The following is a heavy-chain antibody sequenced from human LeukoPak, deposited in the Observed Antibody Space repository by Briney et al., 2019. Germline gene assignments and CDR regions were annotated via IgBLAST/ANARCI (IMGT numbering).Heavy chain of an antibody. D-gene: IGHD2-15*01. J-gene: IGHJ5*02. CDR3: ARDWYCSGGSCYDCFDP. CDR1: GYSFGSYG. CDR2: ISGYNDNP. Sequence: GASVKVSCKASGYSFGSYGISWVRQAPGQGLEWMVWISGYNDNPKYAQKFQGRVTITTDTSTSTAYMDLRSLRTDDTAVYYCARDWYCSGGSCYDCFDPWGQGTLVTVSS. V-gene: IGHV1-18*01.